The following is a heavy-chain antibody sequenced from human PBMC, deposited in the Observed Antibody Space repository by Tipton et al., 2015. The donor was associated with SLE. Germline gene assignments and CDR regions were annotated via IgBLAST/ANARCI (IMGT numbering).Heavy chain of an antibody. V-gene: IGHV4-4*07. D-gene: IGHD1-26*01. CDR1: GGSLSRRY. CDR3: ARHRSGSSWLDP. J-gene: IGHJ5*02. CDR2: MSSSGNT. Sequence: TLSLTCTVSGGSLSRRYWTWIRQFAGRGLEWIGRMSSSGNTDYNPSLKSRLSMSLDTSGNQFSLTLASVTAADTAVYFCARHRSGSSWLDPWGQGTLVTVAS.